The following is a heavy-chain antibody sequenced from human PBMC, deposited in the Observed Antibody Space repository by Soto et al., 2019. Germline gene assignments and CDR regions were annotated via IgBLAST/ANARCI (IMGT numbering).Heavy chain of an antibody. D-gene: IGHD3-10*01. CDR3: ARGAPPVLLWFGELPLGPYGMDV. CDR2: IYSGGST. V-gene: IGHV3-53*01. J-gene: IGHJ6*02. Sequence: GGSLRLSCAASGFTVSSNYMSWVRQAPGKGLEWVSVIYSGGSTYYADSVKGRFTISRDNSKNTLYLQMNSLRAEDTAVYYCARGAPPVLLWFGELPLGPYGMDVWGQGTTVTVSS. CDR1: GFTVSSNY.